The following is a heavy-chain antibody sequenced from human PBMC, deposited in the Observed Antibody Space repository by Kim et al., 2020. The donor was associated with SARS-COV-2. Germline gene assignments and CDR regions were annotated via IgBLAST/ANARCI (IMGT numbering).Heavy chain of an antibody. CDR3: ARGTKVGECSAWIDP. D-gene: IGHD3-10*02. J-gene: IGHJ5*02. Sequence: ASVKVSCKASGYIFSTYTIHWVRQAPGQGLEWMGWINGGKGNTKSAQKFQGRVTITRDTSANTAYMELSSLRSEDTAVYYCARGTKVGECSAWIDPWGQG. CDR2: INGGKGNT. CDR1: GYIFSTYT. V-gene: IGHV1-3*01.